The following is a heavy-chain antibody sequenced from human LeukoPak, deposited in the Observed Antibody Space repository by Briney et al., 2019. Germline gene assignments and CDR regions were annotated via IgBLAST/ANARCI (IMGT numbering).Heavy chain of an antibody. Sequence: ASVKVSCKTSGYTFTQFAINWMRQAPGQGLEWMGWINMYTGKPTYAQGFTGRFVFSLDTSVSTAYLQISSLKAEDTAVYYCARDAPDGGVSKFDYWGQGTLVTVSS. CDR3: ARDAPDGGVSKFDY. CDR1: GYTFTQFA. V-gene: IGHV7-4-1*02. J-gene: IGHJ4*02. CDR2: INMYTGKP. D-gene: IGHD3-3*01.